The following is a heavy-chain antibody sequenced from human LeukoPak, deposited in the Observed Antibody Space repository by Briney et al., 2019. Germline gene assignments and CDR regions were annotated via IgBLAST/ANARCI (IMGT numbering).Heavy chain of an antibody. CDR3: ARDRPYYDILTGYYPWYFDL. CDR2: IYYSGST. D-gene: IGHD3-9*01. Sequence: SQTLSLTCTVSGGSISSGTYYWSWIRQPAGKGLEWIGSIYYSGSTYYNPSLKSRVTISVDTSKNQFSLKLSSVAAADTAVYYCARDRPYYDILTGYYPWYFDLWGRGTLVTVSS. CDR1: GGSISSGTYY. J-gene: IGHJ2*01. V-gene: IGHV4-39*07.